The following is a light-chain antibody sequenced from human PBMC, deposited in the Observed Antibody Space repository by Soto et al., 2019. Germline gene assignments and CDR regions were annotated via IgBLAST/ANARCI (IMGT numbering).Light chain of an antibody. Sequence: VLTQSPGTLSLSPGERATLSCRASQSVSSSYLAWYQQKPGQAPRLLIYGASSRATGIPDRFSGSGSGTDFTLTISRLEPEDFAVYYCQQYGSSTGTSGQGTKVDI. CDR2: GAS. V-gene: IGKV3-20*01. J-gene: IGKJ1*01. CDR1: QSVSSSY. CDR3: QQYGSSTGT.